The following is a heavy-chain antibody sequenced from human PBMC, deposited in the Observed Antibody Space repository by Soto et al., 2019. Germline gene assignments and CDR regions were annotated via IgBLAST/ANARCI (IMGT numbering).Heavy chain of an antibody. J-gene: IGHJ4*02. D-gene: IGHD3-22*01. Sequence: QVQLQESGPGLVRPSGALSVTCAVSGDSISRSHGWSWVRQSPGKGLEWIGEISHSGITNYSPSLKCRVTLSGDKSKIQLSLKLTSVTAAATAVYYCARVRYDRSGFDHWGQGTLVSVSS. CDR1: GDSISRSHG. CDR3: ARVRYDRSGFDH. V-gene: IGHV4-4*02. CDR2: ISHSGIT.